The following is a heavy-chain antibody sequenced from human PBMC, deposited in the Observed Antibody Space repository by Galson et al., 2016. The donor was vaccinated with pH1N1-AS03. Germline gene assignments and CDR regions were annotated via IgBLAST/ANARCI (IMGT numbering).Heavy chain of an antibody. V-gene: IGHV1-18*01. CDR3: ARDLRIDFGNNFVAGVQFGRY. J-gene: IGHJ4*02. CDR2: ISAYSENT. Sequence: SVKVSCKASGYTFTNFGVIWVRQAPGQGLEWVGWISAYSENTNYAQSLQGRVPMTTDPSTNTVYMELTRLTSDDTAIYYCARDLRIDFGNNFVAGVQFGRYWGQGTLVTVSS. D-gene: IGHD4/OR15-4a*01. CDR1: GYTFTNFG.